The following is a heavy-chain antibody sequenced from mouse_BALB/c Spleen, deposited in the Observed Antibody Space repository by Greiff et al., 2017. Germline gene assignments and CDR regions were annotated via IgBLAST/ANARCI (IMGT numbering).Heavy chain of an antibody. J-gene: IGHJ4*01. CDR2: IRNKANGYTT. CDR3: ARGGLPYYAMDY. Sequence: EVQGVESGGGLVQPGGSLRLSCATSGFTFTDYYMSWVRQPPGKALEWLGFIRNKANGYTTEYSASVKGRFTISRDNSQSILNLQMNTLRAEDSATYCDARGGLPYYAMDYWGQGTSVTVSS. D-gene: IGHD2-2*01. V-gene: IGHV7-3*02. CDR1: GFTFTDYY.